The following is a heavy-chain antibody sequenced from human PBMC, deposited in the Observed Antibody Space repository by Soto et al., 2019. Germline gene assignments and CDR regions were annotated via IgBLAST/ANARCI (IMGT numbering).Heavy chain of an antibody. CDR2: INPNSGGT. Sequence: QVQLVQSGAEVKKPGASVKVSCKASGYTFTGYYMHWVRQAPGHGLEWMGWINPNSGGTNYAQKFQGWVTMTRDTSISTAYMELSRLRSDDTAVYYCAVSIAAAALRGWDYYFDYWAQGTLVTVSS. V-gene: IGHV1-2*04. CDR1: GYTFTGYY. CDR3: AVSIAAAALRGWDYYFDY. J-gene: IGHJ4*02. D-gene: IGHD6-13*01.